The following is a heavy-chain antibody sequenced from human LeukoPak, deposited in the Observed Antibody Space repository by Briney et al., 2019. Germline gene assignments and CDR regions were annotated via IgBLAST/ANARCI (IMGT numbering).Heavy chain of an antibody. Sequence: GGSLRLSCAASGFTFSSYAMSWVRQAPGKGLEWVSAISGSGGSTYYADSVKGRFTITRDNSKNTLCLQMNSLRAEDMAVYYCAKGETTTKPLGSWGQGTLVTVSS. CDR2: ISGSGGST. D-gene: IGHD1-26*01. CDR1: GFTFSSYA. V-gene: IGHV3-23*01. CDR3: AKGETTTKPLGS. J-gene: IGHJ4*02.